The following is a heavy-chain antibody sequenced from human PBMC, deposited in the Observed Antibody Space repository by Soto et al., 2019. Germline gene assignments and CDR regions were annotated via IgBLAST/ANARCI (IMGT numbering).Heavy chain of an antibody. CDR3: ATMVSAPVAY. CDR1: GFTFSNYW. J-gene: IGHJ4*02. CDR2: ISSDGTSI. D-gene: IGHD1-20*01. V-gene: IGHV3-74*01. Sequence: EVQLVESGGGLVQPGGSLRLSCAASGFTFSNYWMHWVRQAPGKGLVWVSRISSDGTSIRYADSVKGRFTIARDNAKITLSLQMNSLRAETTAVYYWATMVSAPVAYWSQGTMVTVSS.